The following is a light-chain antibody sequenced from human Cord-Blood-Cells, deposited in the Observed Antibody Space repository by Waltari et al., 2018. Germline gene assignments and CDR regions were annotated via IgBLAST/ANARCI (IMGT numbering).Light chain of an antibody. CDR3: QQYDNLPLT. V-gene: IGKV1-33*01. CDR2: DAS. CDR1: QDISNY. Sequence: DIQMTQSPSSLSASVVDRVTITCQASQDISNYLNWYQQKPGKAPKLLIYDASNLETGVPSRFSGSGSGTDFTFTISSLQPEDIATYYCQQYDNLPLTFGGWTKVEIK. J-gene: IGKJ4*01.